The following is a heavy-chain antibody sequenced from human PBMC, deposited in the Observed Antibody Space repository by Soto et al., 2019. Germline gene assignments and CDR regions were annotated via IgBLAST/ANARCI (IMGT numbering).Heavy chain of an antibody. V-gene: IGHV3-23*01. CDR1: GLTFSGYA. CDR2: ISGSGGST. D-gene: IGHD6-13*01. Sequence: GGSLRLSCAASGLTFSGYAMSWVRQAPGKGLEWVSAISGSGGSTYSADFVKGRFTISRDDSKNTPYLQMNSLRGEDTAVYYCAQGPLRIGTAVWVWGQGTTGTVSS. CDR3: AQGPLRIGTAVWV. J-gene: IGHJ6*02.